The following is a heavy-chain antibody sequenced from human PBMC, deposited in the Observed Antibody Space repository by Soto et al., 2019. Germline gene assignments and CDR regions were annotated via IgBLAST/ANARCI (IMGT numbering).Heavy chain of an antibody. CDR2: IYYSGST. CDR1: GGSISSYY. D-gene: IGHD3-22*01. CDR3: ARDGYYYDSSGYQRVYYFDY. V-gene: IGHV4-59*01. J-gene: IGHJ4*02. Sequence: QVQLQESGPGLVKPSETLSLTCTVSGGSISSYYWSWIRQPPGKGLEWIGYIYYSGSTNYNPSLKSRVTISVDTSKNQFSLKLSSVTAVDTAVYYCARDGYYYDSSGYQRVYYFDYWGQGTLVTVSS.